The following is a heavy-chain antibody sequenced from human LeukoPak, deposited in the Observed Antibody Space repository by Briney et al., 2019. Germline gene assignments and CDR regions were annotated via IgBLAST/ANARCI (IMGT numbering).Heavy chain of an antibody. Sequence: PSETPSLTCTVSSGSITNYYWSWIRQPPGKGLEWIGFIYYSGNTSYNPSLKSRVTISVDTSKNQFSLKLSSMTAADTAVYYCARGALLWFGDRMEYYFDYWGQGTLLTVSS. CDR2: IYYSGNT. J-gene: IGHJ4*02. CDR1: SGSITNYY. D-gene: IGHD3-10*01. V-gene: IGHV4-59*01. CDR3: ARGALLWFGDRMEYYFDY.